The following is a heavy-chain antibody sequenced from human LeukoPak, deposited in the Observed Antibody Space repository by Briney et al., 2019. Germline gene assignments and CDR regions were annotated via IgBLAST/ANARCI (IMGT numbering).Heavy chain of an antibody. V-gene: IGHV1-2*04. CDR1: GYTFTGYY. J-gene: IGHJ5*02. D-gene: IGHD3-9*01. CDR3: ARDVNDILTGYSYNWFDP. Sequence: ASVKVPCKASGYTFTGYYMHWVRQAPGQGLEWMGWINPNSGGTNYAQKFQGWVTMTRDTSISTAYMELSRLRSDDTAVYYCARDVNDILTGYSYNWFDPWGQGTLVTVSS. CDR2: INPNSGGT.